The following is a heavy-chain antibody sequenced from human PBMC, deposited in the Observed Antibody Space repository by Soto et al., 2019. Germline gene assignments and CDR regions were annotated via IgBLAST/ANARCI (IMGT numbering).Heavy chain of an antibody. J-gene: IGHJ4*02. CDR2: ISNSGTGT. CDR1: GFTFSSTA. D-gene: IGHD3-16*01. Sequence: VQLLESGGGLMQPGGSLRLSCVASGFTFSSTAMSWVRQAPGKGLDWVSAISNSGTGTYYADSVKGRFTISRDNSDKTLFLQRSSLRADDTAVYYCTSGGYWSQGTLVTVSS. CDR3: TSGGY. V-gene: IGHV3-23*01.